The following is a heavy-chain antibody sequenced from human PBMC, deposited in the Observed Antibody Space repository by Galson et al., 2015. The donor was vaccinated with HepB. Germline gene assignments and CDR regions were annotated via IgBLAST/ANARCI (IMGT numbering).Heavy chain of an antibody. CDR2: IKQDGSEK. V-gene: IGHV3-7*03. CDR3: AREASCYDSGDY. J-gene: IGHJ4*02. D-gene: IGHD5-12*01. Sequence: SLRLSCAASGVSFSNYWMSWGRQAPGQGLEWVANIKQDGSEKHYVDSVKGRFTISRDNAKNSLYLQMNSLRAEDTAVYYCAREASCYDSGDYWGQGTLVTVSS. CDR1: GVSFSNYW.